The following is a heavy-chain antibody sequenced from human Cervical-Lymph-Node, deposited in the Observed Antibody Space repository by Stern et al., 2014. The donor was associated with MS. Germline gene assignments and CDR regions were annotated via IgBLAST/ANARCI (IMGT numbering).Heavy chain of an antibody. CDR1: GGSFSGYY. V-gene: IGHV4-34*01. CDR3: ARGQERRDGYNPLDY. J-gene: IGHJ4*02. CDR2: INHSGST. D-gene: IGHD5-24*01. Sequence: QVQLQQWGAGLLKPSETLSLTCAVYGGSFSGYYWSWVRQPPGKGLEWIGEINHSGSTNYNPSLKRRVTISSDKQTHQVSLKLRSVTAADTAVYYCARGQERRDGYNPLDYWGQGTLVTVSS.